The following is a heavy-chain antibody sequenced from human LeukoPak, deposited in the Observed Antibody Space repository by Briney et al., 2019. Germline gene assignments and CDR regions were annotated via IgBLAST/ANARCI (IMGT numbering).Heavy chain of an antibody. CDR1: GGSFSGYY. D-gene: IGHD3-22*01. Sequence: SETLSLTCAVYGGSFSGYYWSWIRQPPGKGLEWIGEINHSGSTNYNPSLKSRVTTSVDTSKNQFSLKLSSVTAADTAVYYCARARINVVRTKGGNWFDPWGQGTLVTVSS. J-gene: IGHJ5*02. V-gene: IGHV4-34*01. CDR2: INHSGST. CDR3: ARARINVVRTKGGNWFDP.